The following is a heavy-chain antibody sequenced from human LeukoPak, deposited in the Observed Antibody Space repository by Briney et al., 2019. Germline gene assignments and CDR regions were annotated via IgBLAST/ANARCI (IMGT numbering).Heavy chain of an antibody. CDR2: INHSGST. J-gene: IGHJ4*02. V-gene: IGHV4-39*01. Sequence: SETLSLTCTVSGGSISSGGYYWSWIRQPPGKGLEWIGEINHSGSTNYNPSLKSRVTISVDTSKNQFSLKLSSVTAADTAVYYCARQPIMITFGGVIVHYTLDYWGQGTLVTVSS. CDR1: GGSISSGGYY. D-gene: IGHD3-16*02. CDR3: ARQPIMITFGGVIVHYTLDY.